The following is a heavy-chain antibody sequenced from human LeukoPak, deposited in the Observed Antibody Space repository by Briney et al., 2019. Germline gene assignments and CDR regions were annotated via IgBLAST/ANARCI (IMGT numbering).Heavy chain of an antibody. J-gene: IGHJ4*02. CDR1: GYTFTSYY. D-gene: IGHD3-10*01. CDR2: INPSGGST. CDR3: ARVLRITMVRGVNGGYDY. V-gene: IGHV1-46*01. Sequence: GASVKVSCKASGYTFTSYYMHWVRQAPGQGLEWMGIINPSGGSTSYAQKFQGRVTMTRDTSTSTVYMELSSLRSEDTAVYYCARVLRITMVRGVNGGYDYWGQGTLVTVSS.